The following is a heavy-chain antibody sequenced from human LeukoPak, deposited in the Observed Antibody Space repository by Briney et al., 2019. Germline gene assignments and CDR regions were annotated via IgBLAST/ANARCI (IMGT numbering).Heavy chain of an antibody. CDR1: GYSFTYYY. Sequence: SVTVSCKASGYSFTYYYMDWVRQAPGQGLEWMGWIDPQSGVTNYAQQLQGRLTMTRDTSISTAYMELTSLTYDDTAVYYCACRPGISAGPLDYWGQGTVLPVFS. D-gene: IGHD6-13*01. CDR3: ACRPGISAGPLDY. CDR2: IDPQSGVT. J-gene: IGHJ4*02. V-gene: IGHV1-2*02.